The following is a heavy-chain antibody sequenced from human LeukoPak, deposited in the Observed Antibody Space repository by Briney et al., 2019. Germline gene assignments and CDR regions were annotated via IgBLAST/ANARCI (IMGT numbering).Heavy chain of an antibody. CDR1: GFTFSCYA. J-gene: IGHJ6*03. CDR2: ISYDGSNK. CDR3: AREVRLERKGYYYYYMDV. D-gene: IGHD1-1*01. V-gene: IGHV3-30*04. Sequence: GRSLRLSCAASGFTFSCYAMHWVRQAPGKGLEWVAVISYDGSNKYYADSVKGRFTISRDNSKNTLYLQMNSLRAEDTAVYYCAREVRLERKGYYYYYMDVWGKGTTVTVSS.